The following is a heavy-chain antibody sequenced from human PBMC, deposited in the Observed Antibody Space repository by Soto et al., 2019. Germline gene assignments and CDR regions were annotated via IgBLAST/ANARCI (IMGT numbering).Heavy chain of an antibody. V-gene: IGHV4-30-4*08. Sequence: QVQLQQSGPGLVEPSQTLSLTRAVSGGSISSEYFHWTWIRQSPGKALEWIGYIHYTGSIMYNPSFKSRLTMAVDTTKNQFSLQLTSGTAADTAVYFCAREDDGGDRDYYGLDVWGQGTTVTVSS. D-gene: IGHD2-21*02. CDR2: IHYTGSI. J-gene: IGHJ6*02. CDR3: AREDDGGDRDYYGLDV. CDR1: GGSISSEYFH.